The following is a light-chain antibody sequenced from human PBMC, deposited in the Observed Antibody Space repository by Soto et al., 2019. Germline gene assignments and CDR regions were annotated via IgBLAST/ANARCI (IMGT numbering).Light chain of an antibody. Sequence: GDRVTITCRASQRISDSLAWYQQKPEKAPKLLIYEASSLKSGVPSRFSGSRSGTEYTLTISSLQPDDFATYYCQQYNGYWTFGQGTKVEIK. CDR1: QRISDS. CDR3: QQYNGYWT. J-gene: IGKJ1*01. V-gene: IGKV1-5*03. CDR2: EAS.